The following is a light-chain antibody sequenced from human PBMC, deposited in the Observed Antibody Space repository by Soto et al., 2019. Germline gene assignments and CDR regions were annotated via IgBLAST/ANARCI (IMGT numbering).Light chain of an antibody. CDR1: SSDVGSYNL. V-gene: IGLV2-23*01. J-gene: IGLJ1*01. Sequence: QSALTQPASVSGSPGQSITISCTGTSSDVGSYNLVSWYQQHPGKAPKPMIYEGSKRPSGVSNRFSGPKSGNTASLTISGLQAEDGADYYCCSYAGSSTYVFGTGTKVTVL. CDR3: CSYAGSSTYV. CDR2: EGS.